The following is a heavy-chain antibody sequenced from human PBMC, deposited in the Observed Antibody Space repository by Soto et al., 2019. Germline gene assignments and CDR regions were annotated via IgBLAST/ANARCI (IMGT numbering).Heavy chain of an antibody. CDR1: GYTFTSYG. CDR3: ARDLFWLVVTARFVFDS. V-gene: IGHV1-18*04. Sequence: ASVKVSCKASGYTFTSYGISGVRQAPGQGLEWMGWISDYNGNTNYAQKLQGRVTMTTDTSTSTAYMELRSLRSDDTAVYYCARDLFWLVVTARFVFDSLGRRTMVAV. J-gene: IGHJ3*02. D-gene: IGHD2-21*02. CDR2: ISDYNGNT.